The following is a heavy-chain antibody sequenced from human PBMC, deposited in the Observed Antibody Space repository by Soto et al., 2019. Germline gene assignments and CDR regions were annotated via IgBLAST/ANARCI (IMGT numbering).Heavy chain of an antibody. V-gene: IGHV3-48*03. J-gene: IGHJ4*02. CDR3: ARDARIVVVITTDYFDY. Sequence: EVQLVESGGGLVQPGGSLRLSCAASGFTFSSYEMNWVRQAPGKGLEWVSYISSSGSTIYYADSVKGRFTISRDNAKNSLYLQMNSLRAEDTAVYYCARDARIVVVITTDYFDYWGQGTLVTVSS. CDR2: ISSSGSTI. D-gene: IGHD3-22*01. CDR1: GFTFSSYE.